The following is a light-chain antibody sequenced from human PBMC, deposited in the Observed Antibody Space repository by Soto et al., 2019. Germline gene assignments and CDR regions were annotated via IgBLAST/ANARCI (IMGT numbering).Light chain of an antibody. CDR3: LLSYGAARI. CDR1: TGAVTSGHY. Sequence: QAVVTQEPSLTVSPGGTVTLICGSSTGAVTSGHYPYWFQQKPGQAPRTLIYDTTNTLSWTPARFSGSLLGGTAALTLSGAQPEDEGEYYCLLSYGAARIFGGGTKLTVL. V-gene: IGLV7-46*01. CDR2: DTT. J-gene: IGLJ2*01.